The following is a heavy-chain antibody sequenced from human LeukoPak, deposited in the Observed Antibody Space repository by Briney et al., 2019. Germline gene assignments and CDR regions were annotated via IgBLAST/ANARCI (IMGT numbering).Heavy chain of an antibody. J-gene: IGHJ2*01. V-gene: IGHV3-23*01. CDR2: IGGPGAPT. CDR3: ARGATRATRHFDL. CDR1: GFPFSSYS. D-gene: IGHD2-15*01. Sequence: QLGGSLRLSCVASGFPFSSYSLTWVRQTPEKGLAWVSIIGGPGAPTFYADSVEGRFTISRDNSKNTVYLQMNSLRAEDTALYFCARGATRATRHFDLWGRGTLVTVSS.